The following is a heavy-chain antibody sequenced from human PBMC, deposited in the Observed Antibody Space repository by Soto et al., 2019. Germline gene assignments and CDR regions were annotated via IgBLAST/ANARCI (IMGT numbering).Heavy chain of an antibody. CDR2: INPNSGGT. D-gene: IGHD6-6*01. J-gene: IGHJ4*02. V-gene: IGHV1-2*02. Sequence: QVQLVQSGAEVKKPWASVKVSCKASGYTFTGYYMHWVRQTPGQGLEWMGWINPNSGGTNYAQKFQGRVTMTRDTSFCTAYMELRRLRSDDTGVYSCARWALAARRGEDFDYWGRGTLVTVSS. CDR1: GYTFTGYY. CDR3: ARWALAARRGEDFDY.